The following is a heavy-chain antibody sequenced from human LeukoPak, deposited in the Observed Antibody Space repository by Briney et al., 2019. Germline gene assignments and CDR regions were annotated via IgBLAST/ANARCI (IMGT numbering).Heavy chain of an antibody. CDR1: GFIFDDYG. CDR2: INWNGGST. Sequence: GGSLRLSCAASGFIFDDYGMSWVRQAPGKGLEWVSGINWNGGSTGYGDSVKGRFTISRDNAKNSLYLQMNSLRAEDTALYYCARAFKYSMSGYYFDYWGQGTLVTVSP. V-gene: IGHV3-20*04. CDR3: ARAFKYSMSGYYFDY. J-gene: IGHJ4*02. D-gene: IGHD2-21*01.